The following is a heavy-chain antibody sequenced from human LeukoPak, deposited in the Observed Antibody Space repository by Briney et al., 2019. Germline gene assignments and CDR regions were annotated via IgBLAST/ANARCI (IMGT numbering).Heavy chain of an antibody. CDR2: TSASGSST. CDR3: AKDLRPDTNSAGSAIDY. J-gene: IGHJ4*02. CDR1: GFTFSRYG. D-gene: IGHD3-10*01. Sequence: GGSLGLSCAGSGFTFSRYGMSWVRQAPGKGLEWVSGTSASGSSTYYADSVKGRFTASRDNSKNTLYLQMNSLRAEDTALYYCAKDLRPDTNSAGSAIDYWGQGTLVTVSS. V-gene: IGHV3-23*01.